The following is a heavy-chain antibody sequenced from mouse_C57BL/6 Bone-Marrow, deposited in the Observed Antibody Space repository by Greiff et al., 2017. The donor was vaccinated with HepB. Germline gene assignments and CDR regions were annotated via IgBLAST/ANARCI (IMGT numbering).Heavy chain of an antibody. Sequence: VKLQQPGAELVKPGASVKLSCKASGYTFTSYWMQWVKQRPGQGLEWIGEIDPSDSYTNYNQKFKGKATLTVDTSSSTAYMQLSSLTSEDSAVYYCARGASYYYGSSYFDYWGQGTTLTVSS. J-gene: IGHJ2*01. V-gene: IGHV1-50*01. CDR1: GYTFTSYW. D-gene: IGHD1-1*01. CDR2: IDPSDSYT. CDR3: ARGASYYYGSSYFDY.